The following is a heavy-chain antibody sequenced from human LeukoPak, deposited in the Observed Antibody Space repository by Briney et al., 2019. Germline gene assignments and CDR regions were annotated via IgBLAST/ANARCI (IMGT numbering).Heavy chain of an antibody. J-gene: IGHJ6*03. Sequence: ASVKVSCKASGYTFTSYGISWVRQAPGQGLEWMGWISAYNGNTNYAQKFQGRVTITRNTSISTAYMELSSLRSEDTAVYYCARVPSRKYYDFWSGYPPGMDVWGKGTTVTVSS. V-gene: IGHV1-18*01. D-gene: IGHD3-3*01. CDR1: GYTFTSYG. CDR2: ISAYNGNT. CDR3: ARVPSRKYYDFWSGYPPGMDV.